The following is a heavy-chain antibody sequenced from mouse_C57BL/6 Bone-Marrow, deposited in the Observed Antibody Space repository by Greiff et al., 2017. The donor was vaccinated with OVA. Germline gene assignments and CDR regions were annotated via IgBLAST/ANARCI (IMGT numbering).Heavy chain of an antibody. CDR2: INPNYGTT. J-gene: IGHJ1*03. CDR1: GYSFTDYN. Sequence: EVQLQQSGPELVKPGASVKISCKASGYSFTDYNMNWVKQSNGKSLEWIGVINPNYGTTSYNQKFKGKATLTVDQSSSTAYMQLNSLTSEDSAVYYCARYRVYDGYYLWYFDVWGTGTTVTVSS. D-gene: IGHD2-3*01. CDR3: ARYRVYDGYYLWYFDV. V-gene: IGHV1-39*01.